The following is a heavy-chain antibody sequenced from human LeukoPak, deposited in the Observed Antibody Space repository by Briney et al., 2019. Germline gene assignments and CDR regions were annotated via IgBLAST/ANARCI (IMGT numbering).Heavy chain of an antibody. D-gene: IGHD5-18*01. CDR1: GRSISSSSYY. J-gene: IGHJ4*02. CDR3: VSPRGFSYGYFGY. V-gene: IGHV4-39*02. Sequence: SETLSLTCTVSGRSISSSSYYWGWIRQPPGKGLEWFGSIYYSKNTYYNPSLKSRVTISADTSKSHFSLTLGSVSATDTAVYYCVSPRGFSYGYFGYWGQGTLVTVSS. CDR2: IYYSKNT.